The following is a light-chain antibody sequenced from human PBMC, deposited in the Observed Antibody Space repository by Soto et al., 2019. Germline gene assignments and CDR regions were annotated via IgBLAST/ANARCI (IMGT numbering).Light chain of an antibody. CDR1: ESISRH. CDR2: AAS. J-gene: IGKJ5*01. Sequence: DIQMTQSPSSLSASVGDRVTITCRASESISRHLNWYQQKPGKAPNLLIYAASSLQNGVPSRFSSSRSATDFTLTISNLQPEDFATYYCQQSYSTLSITFGQGTRLEIK. CDR3: QQSYSTLSIT. V-gene: IGKV1-39*01.